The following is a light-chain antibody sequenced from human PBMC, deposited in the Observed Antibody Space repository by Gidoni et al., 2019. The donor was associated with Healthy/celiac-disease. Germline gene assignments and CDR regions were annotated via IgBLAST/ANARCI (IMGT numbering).Light chain of an antibody. Sequence: DIQLTQSPSFLSASVGDRVTITCRASQGISSYLAWYQQNPGKAPKLLIYAASTLQSGVPSRFSGSGSGTEFTLTISSLQPEDFATYYCQQLNSYPHFGPGTEVDIK. J-gene: IGKJ3*01. V-gene: IGKV1-9*01. CDR1: QGISSY. CDR2: AAS. CDR3: QQLNSYPH.